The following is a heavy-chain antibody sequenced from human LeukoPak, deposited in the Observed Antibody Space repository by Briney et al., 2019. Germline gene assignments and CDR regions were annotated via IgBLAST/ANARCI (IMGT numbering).Heavy chain of an antibody. J-gene: IGHJ2*01. CDR3: ARVYYSSSYDYWYFDL. D-gene: IGHD6-13*01. CDR1: GGSISSYY. Sequence: SETLSLTCTVSGGSISSYYWSWIRHPPGKGLEWIGYIYYSGSTNYNPSLKSRVTISVDTSKNQFSLKLSSVTAADTAMYYCARVYYSSSYDYWYFDLWGRGTLVTVSS. V-gene: IGHV4-59*01. CDR2: IYYSGST.